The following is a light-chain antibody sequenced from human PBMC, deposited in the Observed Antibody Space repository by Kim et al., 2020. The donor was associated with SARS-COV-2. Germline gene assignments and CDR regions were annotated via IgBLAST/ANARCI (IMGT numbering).Light chain of an antibody. CDR3: QHYNDWPLT. CDR1: QSVSTN. Sequence: EMVMTQSPATLSVSPGERATLSCRASQSVSTNLAWYQQKPGQAPRLLIYGASTRATGIPARFSGSGSGTEFTLTISSLQSEDFAVYYCQHYNDWPLTFGGGTKLEI. V-gene: IGKV3-15*01. J-gene: IGKJ4*01. CDR2: GAS.